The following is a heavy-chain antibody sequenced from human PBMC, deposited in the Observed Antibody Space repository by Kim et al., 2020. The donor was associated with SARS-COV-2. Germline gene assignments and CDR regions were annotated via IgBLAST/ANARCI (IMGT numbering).Heavy chain of an antibody. Sequence: GESLQISCKGSGYSFTSYWIGWVRQMPGKGLEWMGIIYPGDSDTRYSPSFQGQVTISADKSISTAYLQWSSLKASDTAMYYCARHSREYSYGHHFDYWGQGTLVTVSS. J-gene: IGHJ4*02. CDR3: ARHSREYSYGHHFDY. D-gene: IGHD5-18*01. CDR1: GYSFTSYW. CDR2: IYPGDSDT. V-gene: IGHV5-51*01.